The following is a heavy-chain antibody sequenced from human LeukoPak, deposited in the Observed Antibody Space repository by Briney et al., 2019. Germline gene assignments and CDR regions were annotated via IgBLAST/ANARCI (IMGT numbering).Heavy chain of an antibody. Sequence: SETLSLTCTVSGGSISGYYWSWIRQPAGKGLEWIGRIYISGSTNYNPSLKSRVTMSVDTSKNQFSLRLSSVTAADTAVYYCASESPQWLVSYYFDYWGQGTLVTVSS. J-gene: IGHJ4*02. V-gene: IGHV4-4*07. CDR3: ASESPQWLVSYYFDY. CDR2: IYISGST. D-gene: IGHD6-19*01. CDR1: GGSISGYY.